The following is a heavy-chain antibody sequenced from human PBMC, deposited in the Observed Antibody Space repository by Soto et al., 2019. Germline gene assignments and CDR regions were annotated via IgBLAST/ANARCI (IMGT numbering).Heavy chain of an antibody. CDR1: GYTFTSHW. J-gene: IGHJ5*02. Sequence: PGESLKISCKGSGYTFTSHWIGWVRQMPGKGLEWMGIVYPGDSDTRYSPSFQGQVIISADKSITTAYLQWSSLKASDTAMYYCVRLGLVGGTSLSNAWFDPWGQGTLVTVSS. CDR2: VYPGDSDT. D-gene: IGHD1-26*01. CDR3: VRLGLVGGTSLSNAWFDP. V-gene: IGHV5-51*01.